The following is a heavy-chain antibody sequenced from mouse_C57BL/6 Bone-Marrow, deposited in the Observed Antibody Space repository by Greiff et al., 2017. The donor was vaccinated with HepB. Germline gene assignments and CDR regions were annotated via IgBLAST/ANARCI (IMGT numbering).Heavy chain of an antibody. D-gene: IGHD2-3*01. V-gene: IGHV1-15*01. CDR3: TTGGYDGYYDAMDY. CDR2: IDPETGGT. Sequence: VKLQQSGAELVRPGASVTLSCKASGYTFTDYEMHWVKQTPVHGLEWIGAIDPETGGTAYNQKFKGKAILTADKSSSTAYMELRSLTSEDSAVYYCTTGGYDGYYDAMDYWGQGTSVTVSS. J-gene: IGHJ4*01. CDR1: GYTFTDYE.